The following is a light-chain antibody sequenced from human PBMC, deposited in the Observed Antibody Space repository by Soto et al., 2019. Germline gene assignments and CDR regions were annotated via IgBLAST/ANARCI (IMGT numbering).Light chain of an antibody. CDR2: AAS. CDR3: QQSYSVPRT. V-gene: IGKV1-39*01. CDR1: QSISNY. J-gene: IGKJ1*01. Sequence: DIQMTQSPSSLSASVGDRVTITCRASQSISNYLNWYQQSPGKAPRLLLYAASNLQSGVPSRYSGSGSGTDFTLTISSLQPEDFAIYYCQQSYSVPRTFGKGTKV.